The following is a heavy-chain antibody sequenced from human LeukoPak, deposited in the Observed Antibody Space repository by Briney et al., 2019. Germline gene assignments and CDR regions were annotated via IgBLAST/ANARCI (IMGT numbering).Heavy chain of an antibody. V-gene: IGHV3-53*05. CDR1: GFTVSSSY. CDR2: VYSGGST. J-gene: IGHJ4*02. Sequence: GGSLRLSCAASGFTVSSSYMSWVRQAPGKGLEWVSVVYSGGSTYYADSVKGRFTISRDNSKNTLHLQMNRLRAEDTAVYYCARSQYYGDYVGYWGQGTLVTVSS. CDR3: ARSQYYGDYVGY. D-gene: IGHD4-17*01.